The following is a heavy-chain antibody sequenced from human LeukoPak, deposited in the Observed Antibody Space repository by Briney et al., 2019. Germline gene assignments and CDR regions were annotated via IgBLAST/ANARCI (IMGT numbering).Heavy chain of an antibody. CDR3: AREYTMVRGVIIKDYYYYGMDV. J-gene: IGHJ6*02. D-gene: IGHD3-10*01. CDR2: VNPNSGNT. CDR1: GYTFTSYD. V-gene: IGHV1-8*01. Sequence: ASVKVSCKASGYTFTSYDINWVRQATGQGLEWMGWVNPNSGNTGYAQKFQGRVTMTRNTSISTAYMELSSLRSEDTAVYYCAREYTMVRGVIIKDYYYYGMDVWGQGTTVTVSS.